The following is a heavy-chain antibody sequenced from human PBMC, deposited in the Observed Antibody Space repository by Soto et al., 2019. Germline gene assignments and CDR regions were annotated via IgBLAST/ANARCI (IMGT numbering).Heavy chain of an antibody. J-gene: IGHJ4*02. CDR2: IYWNDDK. CDR1: GFSLSTSGVG. D-gene: IGHD3-10*01. Sequence: SGPTLVNPTQTLTLTCTFSGFSLSTSGVGVGWIRQPPGKALEWLALIYWNDDKRYSPSLKSRLTITKDTSKNQVVLTMTNMDPVDTATYYCAHRLRIYYGSGSYQGFDYWGQGTLVTVSS. V-gene: IGHV2-5*01. CDR3: AHRLRIYYGSGSYQGFDY.